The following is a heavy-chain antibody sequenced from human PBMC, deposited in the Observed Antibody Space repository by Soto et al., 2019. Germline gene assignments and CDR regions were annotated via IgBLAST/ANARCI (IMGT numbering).Heavy chain of an antibody. CDR1: GYTFTSYY. J-gene: IGHJ4*02. V-gene: IGHV1-46*01. CDR3: ARDYDSSGYYYVNFDY. Sequence: ASVKGSCKASGYTFTSYYMHWLRETPGQGLEWMGIINPSGGSTSYAQKFQGRVTMTRDTSTSTVYMELSSLRSEDTAVYYCARDYDSSGYYYVNFDYWGQGTLVTVSS. CDR2: INPSGGST. D-gene: IGHD3-22*01.